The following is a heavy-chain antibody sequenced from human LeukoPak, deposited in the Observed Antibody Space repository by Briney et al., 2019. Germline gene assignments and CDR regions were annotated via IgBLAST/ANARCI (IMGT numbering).Heavy chain of an antibody. Sequence: GGSLRLSCAASGFTFSTYAMSWVRQAPGKGLEWVSGITGSGGSTYYADSVKGRFIISRDNSKNTLFLQMNSLSAEDTAVYYCAKGFSTHYEYWGQGTLVTVSS. J-gene: IGHJ1*01. CDR2: ITGSGGST. V-gene: IGHV3-23*01. CDR1: GFTFSTYA. CDR3: AKGFSTHYEY. D-gene: IGHD3-22*01.